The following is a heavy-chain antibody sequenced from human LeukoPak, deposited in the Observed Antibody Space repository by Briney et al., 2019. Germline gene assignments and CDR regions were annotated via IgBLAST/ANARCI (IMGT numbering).Heavy chain of an antibody. CDR3: AKDIQLST. J-gene: IGHJ3*01. CDR2: ITGDASST. V-gene: IGHV3-74*01. D-gene: IGHD5-24*01. CDR1: GFTFSSYW. Sequence: GGSLRLSCAASGFTFSSYWMHWVRQAPGKGLVWVSCITGDASSTRYADSVKGRFTISRDNSKNTLSLQMNSLRVEDTAIYYCAKDIQLSTWGLGTRVTVSS.